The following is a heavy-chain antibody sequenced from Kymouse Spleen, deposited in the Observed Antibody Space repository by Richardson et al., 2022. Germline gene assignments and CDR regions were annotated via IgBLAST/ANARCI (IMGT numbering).Heavy chain of an antibody. CDR1: GFTFSGSA. Sequence: EVQLVESGGGLVQPGGSLKLSCAASGFTFSGSAMHWVRQASGKGLEWVGRIRSKANSYATAYAASVKGRFTISRDDSKNTAYLQMNSLKTEDTAVYYCTRHGGTYGMDVWGQGTTVTVSS. D-gene: IGHD3-16*02. V-gene: IGHV3-73*02. CDR3: TRHGGTYGMDV. CDR2: IRSKANSYAT. J-gene: IGHJ6*02.